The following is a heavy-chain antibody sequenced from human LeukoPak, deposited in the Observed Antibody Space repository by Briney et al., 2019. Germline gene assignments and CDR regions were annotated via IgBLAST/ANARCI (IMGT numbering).Heavy chain of an antibody. CDR3: TRSVAWNERFAS. J-gene: IGHJ4*02. CDR2: IPPSGSASRTI. V-gene: IGHV4-4*07. CDR1: GGSISSYY. Sequence: PSETLSLTCTVAGGSISSYYWSWIRQPAGKGLEWIGRIPPSGSASRTISSNPSLKSRVTMSVDTSKNVFSLKLTSVTAADTALYYCTRSVAWNERFASWGQGTLVTVSS. D-gene: IGHD1-1*01.